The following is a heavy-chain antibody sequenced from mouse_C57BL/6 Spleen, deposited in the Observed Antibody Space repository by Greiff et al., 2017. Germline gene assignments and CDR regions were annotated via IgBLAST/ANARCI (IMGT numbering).Heavy chain of an antibody. D-gene: IGHD2-4*01. CDR2: IYPSDSET. Sequence: VQLQQPGAELVRPGSSVKLSCKASGYTFTSYWMDWVKQRPGQGLEWIGNIYPSDSETHYNQKFKGKATLTVDKSSSTAYMQLSSLTSEDSAVYYCARFDYDVKYYFDYWGQGTTRTVSS. V-gene: IGHV1-61*01. J-gene: IGHJ2*01. CDR3: ARFDYDVKYYFDY. CDR1: GYTFTSYW.